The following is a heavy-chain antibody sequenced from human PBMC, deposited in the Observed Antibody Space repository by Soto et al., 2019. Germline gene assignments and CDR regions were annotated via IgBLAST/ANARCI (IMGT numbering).Heavy chain of an antibody. Sequence: QITLKESGPTLVTPTQTLTLTCIFSGFSLTTSGEGVGWIRQPPGKSLEWLALIYWDDANHYNSSLKSRLTINEDNSKNHRDLRMTNTDRMDTATDYSPHRRGTTAARDDAYDRWGQGIVVTVSS. CDR1: GFSLTTSGEG. CDR2: IYWDDAN. J-gene: IGHJ3*02. CDR3: PHRRGTTAARDDAYDR. V-gene: IGHV2-5*02. D-gene: IGHD6-6*01.